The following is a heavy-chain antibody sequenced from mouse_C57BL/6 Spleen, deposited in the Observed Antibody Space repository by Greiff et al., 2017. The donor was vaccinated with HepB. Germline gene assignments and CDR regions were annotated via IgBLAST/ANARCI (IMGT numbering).Heavy chain of an antibody. CDR2: FYPGDGDT. D-gene: IGHD4-1*01. CDR3: ARSANWDKGDDY. Sequence: QVQLQQSGAELVKPGASVKISCKASGYAFSSYWMNWVKQRPGKGLEWIGQFYPGDGDTNYNGKLKGKATLTADKSSSKAYMQLSSLTSEDSAVYFCARSANWDKGDDYWGQGTTLTVSS. CDR1: GYAFSSYW. V-gene: IGHV1-80*01. J-gene: IGHJ2*01.